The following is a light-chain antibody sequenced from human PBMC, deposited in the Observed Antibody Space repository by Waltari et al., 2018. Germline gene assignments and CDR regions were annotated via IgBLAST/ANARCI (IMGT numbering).Light chain of an antibody. CDR1: RSNIGSNY. CDR2: RNN. Sequence: QSVLTQPPSASGTPGQRVTISCSGSRSNIGSNYVYWYQQLPGTPPKLLIYRNNQRPSGVPDRFSGSKSGTSASLAISGLRSEDEADYYCAAWDDSLSGRVFGGGTKVTVL. CDR3: AAWDDSLSGRV. J-gene: IGLJ3*02. V-gene: IGLV1-47*01.